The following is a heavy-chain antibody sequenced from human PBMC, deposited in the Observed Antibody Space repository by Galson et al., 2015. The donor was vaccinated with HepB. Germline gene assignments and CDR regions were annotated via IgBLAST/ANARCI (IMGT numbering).Heavy chain of an antibody. CDR1: GFTFKTYA. CDR2: ISSDGSDK. J-gene: IGHJ3*02. Sequence: SLRLSCAASGFTFKTYAMHWVRQAPGKGLEWVAVISSDGSDKYYADSVKGRFTFSRDNSKNTLYLQTNSLRDEDMAVYYCARGRGSGYYRHWSIHVFDIWGQGTMVTVSS. CDR3: ARGRGSGYYRHWSIHVFDI. V-gene: IGHV3-30-3*01. D-gene: IGHD3-22*01.